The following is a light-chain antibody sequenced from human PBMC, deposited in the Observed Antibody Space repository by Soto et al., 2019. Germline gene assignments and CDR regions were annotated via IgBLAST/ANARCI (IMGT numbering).Light chain of an antibody. J-gene: IGKJ1*01. CDR3: QQSYSIRSWT. V-gene: IGKV1-39*01. CDR1: QTVGTF. Sequence: DIQMTQSPSSLSASVGDRVTITCRASQTVGTFLNWYQQRPGRAPNLLIYAASNLPTGVPSRFSGSGSGTDFTLTINSLQPEDFGTYYCQQSYSIRSWTFGQGPKVDI. CDR2: AAS.